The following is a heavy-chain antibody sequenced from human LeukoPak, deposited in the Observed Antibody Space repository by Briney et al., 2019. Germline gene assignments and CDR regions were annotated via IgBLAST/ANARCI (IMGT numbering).Heavy chain of an antibody. D-gene: IGHD3-22*01. V-gene: IGHV4-59*01. CDR1: GGSISSYY. CDR3: ARVPANPYYYDSSGRDDAFDI. J-gene: IGHJ3*02. CDR2: IYYSGST. Sequence: SETLSLTCTVSGGSISSYYWSLIRQPPGKGLEWIGYIYYSGSTNYNPSLKSRVTISVDTSKNQFSLKLSSVTAADTAVYYCARVPANPYYYDSSGRDDAFDIWGQGTMVTVSS.